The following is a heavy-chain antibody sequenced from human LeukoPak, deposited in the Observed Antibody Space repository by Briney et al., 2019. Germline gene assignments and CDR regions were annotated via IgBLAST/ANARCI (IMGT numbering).Heavy chain of an antibody. CDR2: IRSKAYGGTT. CDR1: RFTFGDYA. CDR3: TRESPWGSGSYYYFDY. D-gene: IGHD1-26*01. V-gene: IGHV3-49*04. Sequence: PGGSLRLSCTASRFTFGDYAMSWVRQAPGKGLEWGGFIRSKAYGGTTEYAASVKGRFTISRDDSKSIAYLQMNSLKTEDTAVYYCTRESPWGSGSYYYFDYWGQGTLVTVSS. J-gene: IGHJ4*02.